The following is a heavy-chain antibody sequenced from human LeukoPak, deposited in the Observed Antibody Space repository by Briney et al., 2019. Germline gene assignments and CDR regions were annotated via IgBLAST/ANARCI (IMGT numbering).Heavy chain of an antibody. V-gene: IGHV4-31*03. CDR3: ARDTSSSGRLDAFDI. Sequence: TLSLTCTVSGGSISSGGYYWSWIRQHPGKGLEWIGYIYYSGSTYYNPSLKSRVTISVDTSKNQFSLKLSSVTAADTAVYYCARDTSSSGRLDAFDIWGQGTMVTVSS. J-gene: IGHJ3*02. CDR2: IYYSGST. CDR1: GGSISSGGYY. D-gene: IGHD3-22*01.